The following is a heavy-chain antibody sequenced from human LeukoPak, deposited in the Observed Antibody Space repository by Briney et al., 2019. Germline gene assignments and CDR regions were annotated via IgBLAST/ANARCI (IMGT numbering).Heavy chain of an antibody. J-gene: IGHJ5*01. CDR3: ARDNWHDC. CDR2: ISTSSSTI. V-gene: IGHV3-48*04. Sequence: GGSLRLSCAASGFTFSRYSMTWVRQAPGKGLEWVSFISTSSSTIYYADFVKGRFTISRDNAKNSLYLQMNSLRAEDTAVYYCARDNWHDCWGQGTLVTVSS. CDR1: GFTFSRYS.